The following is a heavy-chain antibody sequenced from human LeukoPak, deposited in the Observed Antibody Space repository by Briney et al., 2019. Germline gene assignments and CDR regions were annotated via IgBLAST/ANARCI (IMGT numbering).Heavy chain of an antibody. J-gene: IGHJ4*02. CDR3: AKPTAGYYDSSGWYYFDY. D-gene: IGHD3-22*01. Sequence: GGSLRLSCAASGFTFSSYATHWVRQAPGKGLEWVAVISYDGSNKYYADSVKGRFTISRDNSKNTLYLQMNSLRAEDTAVYYCAKPTAGYYDSSGWYYFDYWGQGTLVTVSS. V-gene: IGHV3-30-3*02. CDR2: ISYDGSNK. CDR1: GFTFSSYA.